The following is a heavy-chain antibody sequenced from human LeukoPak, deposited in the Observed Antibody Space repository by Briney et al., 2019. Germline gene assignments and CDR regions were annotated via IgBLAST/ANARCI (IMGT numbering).Heavy chain of an antibody. CDR3: AKIGANVGF. V-gene: IGHV3-21*04. Sequence: GGSLRLSCAASGFTFSSYSMNWVRQAPGKGLEWVSAISTSSGNMYYADSVKGRFTISRDNAKNSLYLQMNSLRAEDTAVYYCAKIGANVGFWGQGTLVTVSS. D-gene: IGHD4/OR15-4a*01. J-gene: IGHJ4*02. CDR1: GFTFSSYS. CDR2: ISTSSGNM.